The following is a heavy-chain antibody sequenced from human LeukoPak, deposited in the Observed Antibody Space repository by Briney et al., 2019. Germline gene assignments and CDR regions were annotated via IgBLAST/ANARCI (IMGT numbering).Heavy chain of an antibody. CDR2: ISCSGGST. CDR1: GFTFSSYA. V-gene: IGHV3-23*01. J-gene: IGHJ4*02. Sequence: GGSLRLSCAASGFTFSSYAMSWVRQAPGKGLEWVSAISCSGGSTYYADSVKGRFTISRDNSKNTLYLQMNSLRAEDTAVYYCAKEYCSSTSCYPKFDYWGQGTLVTVSS. CDR3: AKEYCSSTSCYPKFDY. D-gene: IGHD2-2*01.